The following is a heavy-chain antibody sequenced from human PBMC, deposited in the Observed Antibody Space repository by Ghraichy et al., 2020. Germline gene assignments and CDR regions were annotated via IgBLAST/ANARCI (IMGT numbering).Heavy chain of an antibody. D-gene: IGHD4-11*01. CDR1: GFTFDDYA. CDR3: AKDNTAYSYYYGMDV. CDR2: INWNSGSI. V-gene: IGHV3-9*01. J-gene: IGHJ6*02. Sequence: GGSLRLSCAASGFTFDDYAMHWVRQAPGKGLEWVSGINWNSGSIGYADSVKGRFTISRDNAKKSLHLQMNSLRAEDTALYYCAKDNTAYSYYYGMDVWGQGTTVIVSS.